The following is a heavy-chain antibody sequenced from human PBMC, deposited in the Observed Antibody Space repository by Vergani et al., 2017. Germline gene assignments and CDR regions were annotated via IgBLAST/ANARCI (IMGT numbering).Heavy chain of an antibody. CDR2: INPDGRST. CDR3: VRLLRDWSSGPLDY. J-gene: IGHJ4*02. D-gene: IGHD6-19*01. Sequence: EVQLVESGGGLVQPGGSLRLSCAASGFTFNSYWMHWVRHAPGKGLVWVSRINPDGRSTSYADSVKGRFTISRDNAKNTLFLQMNSLRDEATAVYYCVRLLRDWSSGPLDYWGQGTLVTVSS. V-gene: IGHV3-74*01. CDR1: GFTFNSYW.